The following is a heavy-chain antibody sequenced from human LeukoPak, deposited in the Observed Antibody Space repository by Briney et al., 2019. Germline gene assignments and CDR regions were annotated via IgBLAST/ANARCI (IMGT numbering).Heavy chain of an antibody. CDR1: GFTFSSYS. CDR2: ISSSSSTI. Sequence: GGSLRLSCAASGFTFSSYSMNWVRQAPGKGLEWVSYISSSSSTIYYADSVKGRFTISRDNAENSLYLQMNSLRAEDTAVYFCARGGYSYGSAKYFDYWGQGTLVTVSS. J-gene: IGHJ4*02. V-gene: IGHV3-48*01. D-gene: IGHD5-18*01. CDR3: ARGGYSYGSAKYFDY.